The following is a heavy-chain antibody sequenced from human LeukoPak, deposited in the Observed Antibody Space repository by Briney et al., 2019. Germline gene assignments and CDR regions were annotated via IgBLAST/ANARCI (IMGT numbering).Heavy chain of an antibody. Sequence: ASVKVSCKASGYTFTSYDINWVRQATGQGLERIGWMNPNSGNTGYAQKFQGRVTMTRNTSISKAYMELSSLRSEDTAVYYCARGYTAMVPYGMDVWGQGTTVTVSS. CDR3: ARGYTAMVPYGMDV. J-gene: IGHJ6*02. D-gene: IGHD5-18*01. CDR2: MNPNSGNT. CDR1: GYTFTSYD. V-gene: IGHV1-8*01.